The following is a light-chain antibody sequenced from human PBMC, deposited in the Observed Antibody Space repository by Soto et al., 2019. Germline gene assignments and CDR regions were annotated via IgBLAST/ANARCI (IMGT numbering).Light chain of an antibody. Sequence: EIVLTQSPGTLSLSPWERATLSCRASQSVSSSYLAWYQQKPGQAPRLLIYGASSRATGIPDRFSGSGSGTDFTLTISRLEPEDFAVYYCQQYGSSPRFTFGPVTKVDIK. CDR1: QSVSSSY. V-gene: IGKV3-20*01. CDR2: GAS. J-gene: IGKJ3*01. CDR3: QQYGSSPRFT.